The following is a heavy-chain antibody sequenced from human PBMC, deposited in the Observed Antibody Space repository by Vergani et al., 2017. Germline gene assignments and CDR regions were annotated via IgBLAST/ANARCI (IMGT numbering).Heavy chain of an antibody. D-gene: IGHD3-10*01. CDR1: GFSLSTVGMC. J-gene: IGHJ6*03. CDR3: ARTLTMVRGAHYYMDV. Sequence: QVTLRESGPALVKPTQTLTLTCTFSGFSLSTVGMCVSWIRQPPGKAPEWLARIDWDDDKYYSTSLKTRLTISKDTFKNQVVITMTNMDPVDTATYYCARTLTMVRGAHYYMDVWGKGTTVTVSS. CDR2: IDWDDDK. V-gene: IGHV2-70*15.